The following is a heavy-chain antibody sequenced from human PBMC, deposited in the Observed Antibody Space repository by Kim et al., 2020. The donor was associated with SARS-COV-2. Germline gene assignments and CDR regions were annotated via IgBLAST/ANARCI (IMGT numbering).Heavy chain of an antibody. CDR3: ARAKLVQGVFYYYYYMDV. D-gene: IGHD3-10*01. V-gene: IGHV1-8*01. CDR1: GYTFTSYD. J-gene: IGHJ6*03. Sequence: ASVKVSCKASGYTFTSYDINWVRQATGQGLEWMGWMNPNSGNTGYAQKFQGRVTMTRNTSISTAYIELSSLRSEDTAVYYCARAKLVQGVFYYYYYMDVWGKGTTVTVSS. CDR2: MNPNSGNT.